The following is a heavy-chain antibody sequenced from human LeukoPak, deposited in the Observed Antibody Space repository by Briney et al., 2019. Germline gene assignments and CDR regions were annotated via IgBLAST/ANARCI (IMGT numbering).Heavy chain of an antibody. Sequence: ASETLSLTCAVSGGSISSGGYSWSWIRQPPGKGLEWIGYIYHSGSTYYNPSLKSRVTISVDRSKNQSSLKLSSVTAADTAVYYCARHGAHGASRGYFGYWGQGTLVTVSS. CDR3: ARHGAHGASRGYFGY. CDR2: IYHSGST. CDR1: GGSISSGGYS. D-gene: IGHD3-16*01. V-gene: IGHV4-30-2*01. J-gene: IGHJ4*02.